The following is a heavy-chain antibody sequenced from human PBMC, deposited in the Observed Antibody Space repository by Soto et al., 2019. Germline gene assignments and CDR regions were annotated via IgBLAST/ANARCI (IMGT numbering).Heavy chain of an antibody. Sequence: EVQLVESGGGLVQPGGSLRLSCAASGFTFSNYWMHWVRQAPGMGLVWVSSINSDGSGTSYADSVKGRFTISRDNAKNTLDLQMNSLRAEDTAVYYCARETYSYGSYFDYWGQGTLVTVSS. D-gene: IGHD5-18*01. J-gene: IGHJ4*02. CDR1: GFTFSNYW. V-gene: IGHV3-74*01. CDR2: INSDGSGT. CDR3: ARETYSYGSYFDY.